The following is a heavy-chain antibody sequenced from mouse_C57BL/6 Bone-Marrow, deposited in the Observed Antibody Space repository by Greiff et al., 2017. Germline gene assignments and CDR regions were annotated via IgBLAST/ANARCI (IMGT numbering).Heavy chain of an antibody. D-gene: IGHD4-1*01. CDR1: GFNIKDYY. Sequence: EVQLVESGAELVKPGASVKLSCTASGFNIKDYYMHWVKQRTEKGLEWIGRIDPEDGETKYAAKFQGKATITADTSSNTAYLQLSSLTSEDTAVYYCAFAGTLFAYWGQGTLVTVSA. CDR2: IDPEDGET. J-gene: IGHJ3*01. V-gene: IGHV14-2*01. CDR3: AFAGTLFAY.